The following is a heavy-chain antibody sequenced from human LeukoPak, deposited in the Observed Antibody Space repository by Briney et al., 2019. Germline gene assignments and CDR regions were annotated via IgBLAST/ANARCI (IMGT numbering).Heavy chain of an antibody. Sequence: GGSLRLSCAASGFTFSSYGMHWVRQAPGKGLEWVAYIQYDGSNQQYADSVEGRFTISRDNAKNSLDLQMSSLRADDTALYYCARSKIDYWGQGTLVTVSS. CDR2: IQYDGSNQ. CDR3: ARSKIDY. CDR1: GFTFSSYG. D-gene: IGHD4-11*01. J-gene: IGHJ4*02. V-gene: IGHV3-33*05.